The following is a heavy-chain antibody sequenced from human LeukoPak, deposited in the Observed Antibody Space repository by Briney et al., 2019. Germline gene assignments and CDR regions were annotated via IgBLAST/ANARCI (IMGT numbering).Heavy chain of an antibody. D-gene: IGHD5-24*01. J-gene: IGHJ4*02. Sequence: GGSLRLSCAASGFTFSSYAMSWVRQAPGKGLEWVSAISGSGGSTYFADSVKGRFTISRDNSRNSLALQMKSLRVEDTAVYYCARDRTLGQRDGFILFWGQGTLVTVSP. CDR2: ISGSGGST. V-gene: IGHV3-23*01. CDR3: ARDRTLGQRDGFILF. CDR1: GFTFSSYA.